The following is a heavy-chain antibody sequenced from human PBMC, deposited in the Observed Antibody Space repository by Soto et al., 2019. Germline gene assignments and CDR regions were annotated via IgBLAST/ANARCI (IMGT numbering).Heavy chain of an antibody. J-gene: IGHJ6*02. V-gene: IGHV1-69*12. CDR2: IIPIFGTA. CDR1: GGTFSSYA. D-gene: IGHD1-1*01. Sequence: QVQLVQSGAEVKKPGSSVKVSCKASGGTFSSYAISWVRQAPGQGLEWMGGIIPIFGTANYAQKFQGRVTITADEDTSTAYMELSSLRSEDTAVYYCARDGRTTGTTVNYYGMDVWGQGTTVTVSS. CDR3: ARDGRTTGTTVNYYGMDV.